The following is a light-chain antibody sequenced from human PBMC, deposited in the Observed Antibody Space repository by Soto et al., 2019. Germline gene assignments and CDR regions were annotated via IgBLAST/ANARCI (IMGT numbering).Light chain of an antibody. CDR3: QQYENSVMYT. Sequence: EIVLTQSPGTLSLSPGERATLSCRASQSVRSSFFAWYQQRPGQAPRLLIYDVSVRATGISDRFSGSGSGTDFTRTINRLEPEDLAVYYCQQYENSVMYTFGQGTKLEIK. J-gene: IGKJ2*01. CDR2: DVS. V-gene: IGKV3-20*01. CDR1: QSVRSSF.